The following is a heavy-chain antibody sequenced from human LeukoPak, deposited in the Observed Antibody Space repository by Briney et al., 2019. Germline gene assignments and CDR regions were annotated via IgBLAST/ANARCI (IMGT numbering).Heavy chain of an antibody. V-gene: IGHV4-4*07. Sequence: SETLSLTCTVSGGSISSYYWCWIRQPAGKGLEWIGRIYTSGSTNYNPSLKSRVTMSVDTSKNQFSLKLSSVTAADTAVYYCARDLGYSSSWYGSYYYYYYMDVWGKGTTVTISS. J-gene: IGHJ6*03. CDR1: GGSISSYY. CDR2: IYTSGST. D-gene: IGHD6-13*01. CDR3: ARDLGYSSSWYGSYYYYYYMDV.